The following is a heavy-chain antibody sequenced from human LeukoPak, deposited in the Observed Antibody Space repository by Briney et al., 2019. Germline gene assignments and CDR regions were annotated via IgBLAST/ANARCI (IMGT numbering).Heavy chain of an antibody. J-gene: IGHJ4*02. CDR3: ARGCLQPDY. D-gene: IGHD5-24*01. V-gene: IGHV3-23*01. CDR1: GFTFSSYA. Sequence: GGSLRLSCAASGFTFSSYAMSWVRQAPGKGLGWVSAISGSGGSTYYADSVKGRFTISRDNAKNSLYLQMNSLRAEDTAVYYCARGCLQPDYWGQGTLVTVSS. CDR2: ISGSGGST.